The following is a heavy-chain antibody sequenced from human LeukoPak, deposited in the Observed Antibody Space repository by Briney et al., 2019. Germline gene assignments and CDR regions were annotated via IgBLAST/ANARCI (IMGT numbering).Heavy chain of an antibody. CDR1: GYTFTRNY. J-gene: IGHJ4*02. D-gene: IGHD1-14*01. V-gene: IGHV1-2*02. Sequence: ASVKVSCKASGYTFTRNYMHRVRQAPGQGLEWMGWINPNSGGTNYAQKFQGRVTMTRDTSISTAYMELSRLRSDDTAVYYCARTLPYRALKDFDYWGQGTLVTVSS. CDR2: INPNSGGT. CDR3: ARTLPYRALKDFDY.